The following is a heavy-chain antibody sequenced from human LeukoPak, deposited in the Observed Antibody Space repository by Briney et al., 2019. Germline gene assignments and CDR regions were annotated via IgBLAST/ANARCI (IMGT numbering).Heavy chain of an antibody. Sequence: SETLSLTCTVSGGSISSYYWSWIRQPPGKGLEWIGYIYYSGSTNYNPSLKSRVTISVDTSKNQFSLKLSSVTAADTAVYYCARAHCSSTSCHLDYWGQGTLDTVSS. CDR1: GGSISSYY. J-gene: IGHJ4*02. CDR2: IYYSGST. D-gene: IGHD2-2*01. V-gene: IGHV4-59*08. CDR3: ARAHCSSTSCHLDY.